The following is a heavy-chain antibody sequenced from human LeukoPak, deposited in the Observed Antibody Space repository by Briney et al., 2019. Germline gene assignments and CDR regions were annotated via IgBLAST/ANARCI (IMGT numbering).Heavy chain of an antibody. D-gene: IGHD6-19*01. CDR1: GFTVSSNY. CDR2: IYSGGST. Sequence: GGSLRLSCAASGFTVSSNYMSWVRQAPGKGLEWVSVIYSGGSTYYADSVKGRFTISRDNSKNTLYLQMNSLRAEDTAVYYCAKASSGWSFDYWGQGTLVTVSS. CDR3: AKASSGWSFDY. V-gene: IGHV3-53*01. J-gene: IGHJ4*02.